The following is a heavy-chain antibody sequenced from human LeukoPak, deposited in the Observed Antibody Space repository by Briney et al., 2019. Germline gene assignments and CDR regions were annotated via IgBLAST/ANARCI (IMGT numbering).Heavy chain of an antibody. D-gene: IGHD5-18*01. J-gene: IGHJ6*02. V-gene: IGHV1-69*06. CDR2: IIPIFGTA. CDR1: GGTFGSYA. Sequence: EASVKVSCKASGGTFGSYAISWVRQAPGQGLEWMGGIIPIFGTANYAQKFQGRVTITADKSTSTAYMELSSLRSEDTAVYYCARGSYEIYYYYGMDVWGQGTTVTVSS. CDR3: ARGSYEIYYYYGMDV.